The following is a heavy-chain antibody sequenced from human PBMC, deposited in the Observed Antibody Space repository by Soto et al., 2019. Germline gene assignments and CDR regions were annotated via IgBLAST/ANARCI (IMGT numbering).Heavy chain of an antibody. V-gene: IGHV3-30*18. D-gene: IGHD2-2*01. CDR1: GFTFSSYG. J-gene: IGHJ5*02. CDR2: ISYDGSNK. Sequence: VQLVESGEGVVQPGRSLRLSCAASGFTFSSYGMHWVRQAPGKGLEWVAVISYDGSNKYYADSVKGRFTISRDNSQNTRYLQRNSLRAEDTAVYYCAKDVLMAYQLLFLGNWFDPWGQGTLVTVSS. CDR3: AKDVLMAYQLLFLGNWFDP.